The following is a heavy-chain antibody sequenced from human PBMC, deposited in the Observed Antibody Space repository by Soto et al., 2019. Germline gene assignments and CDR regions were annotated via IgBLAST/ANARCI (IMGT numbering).Heavy chain of an antibody. J-gene: IGHJ4*02. CDR1: GFTFSSYA. CDR3: AKSKAIPIFGVAPPYFDY. D-gene: IGHD3-3*01. Sequence: EEKLLESGGGLVQPGGSLRLSCAASGFTFSSYAMSWVRQAPGKGLEWVSAISGSGGSTYYADSVKGRFTISRDNSKNTLYLQMNSLRAEDTAVYYCAKSKAIPIFGVAPPYFDYWGQRTLVTVSS. V-gene: IGHV3-23*01. CDR2: ISGSGGST.